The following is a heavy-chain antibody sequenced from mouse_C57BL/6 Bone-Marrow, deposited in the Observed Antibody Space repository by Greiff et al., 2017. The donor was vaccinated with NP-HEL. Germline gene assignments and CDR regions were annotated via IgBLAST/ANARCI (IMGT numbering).Heavy chain of an antibody. Sequence: QVQLQQPGAELVKPGASVKMSCKASGYTFTSYWITWVKQRPGQGLEWIGDIYPGSGSTNYNEKFKSKATLTVDTSSSTAYMQLSSLTSEDSAVYYCARREYYSNYLLDYWGQGTTLTVSS. CDR2: IYPGSGST. J-gene: IGHJ2*01. CDR1: GYTFTSYW. D-gene: IGHD2-5*01. CDR3: ARREYYSNYLLDY. V-gene: IGHV1-55*01.